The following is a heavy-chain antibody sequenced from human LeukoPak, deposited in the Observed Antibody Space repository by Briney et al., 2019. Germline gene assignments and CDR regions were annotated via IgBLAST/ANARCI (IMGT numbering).Heavy chain of an antibody. CDR2: ISGSGGST. CDR3: AKFYGSGYSSGWYGKDLDY. Sequence: GGSLRLSCAASGFTFSSYAMSWVRQAPGRGLEWVSAISGSGGSTYYADAVRGRFTISRDNSKNTLYLQKNSLRAEDTAVYYCAKFYGSGYSSGWYGKDLDYWGQGALVTVCS. CDR1: GFTFSSYA. V-gene: IGHV3-23*01. D-gene: IGHD6-19*01. J-gene: IGHJ4*02.